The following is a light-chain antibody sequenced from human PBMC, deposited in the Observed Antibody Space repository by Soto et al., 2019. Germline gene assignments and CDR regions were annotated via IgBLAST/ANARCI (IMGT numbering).Light chain of an antibody. Sequence: QSALTQPASVSGSPGQSITISCTGTSSDVGGYNYVSWYQQHPGKAPKLMIYEVSNRPSGVSNRFSGSKSGNTASLTISGLQAEDEAEYYCSSYTSSSTLHVFGTGTKVPVL. CDR2: EVS. CDR1: SSDVGGYNY. J-gene: IGLJ1*01. CDR3: SSYTSSSTLHV. V-gene: IGLV2-14*01.